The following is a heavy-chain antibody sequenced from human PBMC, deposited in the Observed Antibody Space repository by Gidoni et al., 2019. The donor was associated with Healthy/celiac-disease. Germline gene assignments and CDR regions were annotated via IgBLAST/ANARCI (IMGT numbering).Heavy chain of an antibody. Sequence: QVQLVESGGGVVQPGRSLRLSCAASGFTFRSYGMHWVRQAPGKGLEWVAVISYDGSNKYYADSVKGRFTISRDNSKNTLYLQMNSLRAEDTAVYYCAKAGTGVFGYYYYYYMDVWGKGTTVTVSS. D-gene: IGHD6-19*01. CDR3: AKAGTGVFGYYYYYYMDV. CDR2: ISYDGSNK. J-gene: IGHJ6*03. CDR1: GFTFRSYG. V-gene: IGHV3-30*18.